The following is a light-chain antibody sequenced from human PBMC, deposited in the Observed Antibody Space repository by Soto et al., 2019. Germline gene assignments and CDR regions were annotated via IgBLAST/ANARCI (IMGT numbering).Light chain of an antibody. CDR3: EQYNSWLPLYT. CDR1: QSVSHN. J-gene: IGKJ2*01. Sequence: EIVMTQSPATLSVSPGEGATLSCRASQSVSHNLAWYQQKPGQAPRLLIYGASTRATGIPSRFSGSGSGTEFILTFCSLQSEDFGVYYCEQYNSWLPLYTFGQGTKLEIK. V-gene: IGKV3-15*01. CDR2: GAS.